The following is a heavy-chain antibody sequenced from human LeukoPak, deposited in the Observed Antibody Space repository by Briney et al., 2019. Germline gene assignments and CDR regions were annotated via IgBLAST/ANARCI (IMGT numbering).Heavy chain of an antibody. V-gene: IGHV3-23*01. CDR3: AKEGYQSPIWFGELSYNWFDP. CDR1: GFTFSSYG. CDR2: ISGSGGST. D-gene: IGHD3-10*01. J-gene: IGHJ5*02. Sequence: GGSLRLSCAASGFTFSSYGMSWVRQAPGKGLEWVSAISGSGGSTYYADSVKGRFTISRDNSKNTLYLQMNSLRAEDTAVYYCAKEGYQSPIWFGELSYNWFDPWGQGTLVTVSS.